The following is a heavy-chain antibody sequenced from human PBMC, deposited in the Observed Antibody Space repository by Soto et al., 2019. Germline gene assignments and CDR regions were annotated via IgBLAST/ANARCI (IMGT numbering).Heavy chain of an antibody. Sequence: SQTLSLTCAISGDSVSSNSVAWNWIRQSPSRGLEWLGRTYYRSKWYYDYAVSVRSRITINPDTSNNQFSLHLNSVTPDDTAMYYCARGTWQWLDENCFDPWGQGTMVIVSS. J-gene: IGHJ5*02. D-gene: IGHD6-19*01. CDR1: GDSVSSNSVA. CDR3: ARGTWQWLDENCFDP. V-gene: IGHV6-1*01. CDR2: TYYRSKWYY.